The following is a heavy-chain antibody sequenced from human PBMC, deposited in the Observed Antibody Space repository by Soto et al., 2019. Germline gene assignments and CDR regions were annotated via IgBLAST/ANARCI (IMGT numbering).Heavy chain of an antibody. J-gene: IGHJ6*02. CDR1: GFTFSSYG. V-gene: IGHV3-30*03. Sequence: GGSLRLSCAASGFTFSSYGMHWVRQAPGKGLEWVSGISYDGSNKYYADSVKGRFTISRDNAKNTLFLQMNSLRAEDTAVYYCARLTDSSGYSGLDYYGMDVWGQGTTVTVSS. D-gene: IGHD3-22*01. CDR2: ISYDGSNK. CDR3: ARLTDSSGYSGLDYYGMDV.